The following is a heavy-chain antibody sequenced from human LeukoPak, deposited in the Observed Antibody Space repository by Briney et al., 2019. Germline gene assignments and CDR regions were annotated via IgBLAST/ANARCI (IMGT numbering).Heavy chain of an antibody. D-gene: IGHD3-9*01. J-gene: IGHJ5*02. CDR1: GGSISSSSYY. V-gene: IGHV4-39*07. CDR3: ARTPRLRYFDWFVNWFDP. CDR2: IYYSGST. Sequence: SETLSLTCTVSGGSISSSSYYWGWIRQPPGKGLEWIGSIYYSGSTYYNPSLKSRVTISVDTSKNQFSLKLSSVTAADTAVYYCARTPRLRYFDWFVNWFDPWGQGTLVTVSS.